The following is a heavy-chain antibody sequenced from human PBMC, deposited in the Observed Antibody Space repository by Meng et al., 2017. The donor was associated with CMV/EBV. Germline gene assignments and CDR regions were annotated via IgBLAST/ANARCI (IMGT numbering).Heavy chain of an antibody. Sequence: GESLKISCGASGFTFSNAWMNWVRQAPGKGLEWLSLIKSKTDGGTTDYAAPVKGRFSISRDDSKNTLYLQMNSLKTEDTAVYYCATAPGYYASSPFDYWGQGTMVTVSS. V-gene: IGHV3-15*01. J-gene: IGHJ4*02. D-gene: IGHD3-22*01. CDR2: IKSKTDGGTT. CDR3: ATAPGYYASSPFDY. CDR1: GFTFSNAW.